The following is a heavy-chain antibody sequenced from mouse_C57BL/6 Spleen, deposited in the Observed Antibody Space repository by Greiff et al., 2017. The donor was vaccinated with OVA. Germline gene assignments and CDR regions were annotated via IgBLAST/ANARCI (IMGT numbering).Heavy chain of an antibody. D-gene: IGHD1-1*01. V-gene: IGHV6-3*01. CDR2: IRLKSDNYAT. CDR1: GFTFSNYW. J-gene: IGHJ2*01. CDR3: TVHYYGSMDY. Sequence: EVKLVESGGGLVQPGGSMKLSCVASGFTFSNYWMNWVRQSPEKGLEWVAQIRLKSDNYATHYAESVKGRFTISSDDSKSSVYLQRNNLGAEDTGIYYCTVHYYGSMDYWGQGTTLTVSS.